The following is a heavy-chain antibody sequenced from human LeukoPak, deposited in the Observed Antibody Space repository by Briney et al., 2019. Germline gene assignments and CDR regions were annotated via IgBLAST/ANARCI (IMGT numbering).Heavy chain of an antibody. J-gene: IGHJ4*02. V-gene: IGHV3-53*01. CDR2: IYSGGST. CDR1: GFTVTHYA. D-gene: IGHD1-7*01. Sequence: GGSLRLSCSASGFTVTHYAMHWVRQAPGKGLEWVSVIYSGGSTYYADSVKGRFTISRDNCKNTLYLQMNSLRAEDTAVYYCASYNWNYVFDYWGQGTLVTVSS. CDR3: ASYNWNYVFDY.